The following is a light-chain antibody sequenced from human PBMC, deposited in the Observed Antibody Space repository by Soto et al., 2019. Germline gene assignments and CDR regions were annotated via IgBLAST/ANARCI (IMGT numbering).Light chain of an antibody. Sequence: QSALTQPASVSGSPGQSITISCTGSSSDVGSYNLVSWYQQLPGEAPKLMIYEGSKRPSGVSNRFSGSKSGNTASLTISWLQAEDEADYYCCSFERSITLVFGGGTKLTVL. J-gene: IGLJ2*01. CDR2: EGS. CDR3: CSFERSITLV. V-gene: IGLV2-23*01. CDR1: SSDVGSYNL.